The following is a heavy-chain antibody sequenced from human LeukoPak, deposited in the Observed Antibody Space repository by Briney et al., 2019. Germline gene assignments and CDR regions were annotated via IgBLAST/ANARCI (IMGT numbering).Heavy chain of an antibody. CDR3: ARWQRDYDYPETDY. Sequence: GASVKVSCKASGYTFTGYYMHWVRQAPGQGLEWMGRINPNSGGTNYAQKFQGRATMTRDTSISTAYMELSRLRSDDTAVYYCARWQRDYDYPETDYWGQGTLVTVSS. CDR2: INPNSGGT. D-gene: IGHD3-22*01. V-gene: IGHV1-2*06. CDR1: GYTFTGYY. J-gene: IGHJ4*02.